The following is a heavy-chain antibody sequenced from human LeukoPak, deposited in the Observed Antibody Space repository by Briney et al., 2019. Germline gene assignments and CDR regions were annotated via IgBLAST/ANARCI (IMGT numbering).Heavy chain of an antibody. CDR3: ARSQTKWDPIFDY. CDR2: FDPEDGET. J-gene: IGHJ4*02. D-gene: IGHD1-26*01. V-gene: IGHV1-24*01. Sequence: ASVKVSCKVSGYTLTELSMHWVRQAPGKGLEWMGGFDPEDGETIYAQKFQGRVTITRDTSASTAYMELSSLRSEDTAVYYCARSQTKWDPIFDYWGQGTLVTVSS. CDR1: GYTLTELS.